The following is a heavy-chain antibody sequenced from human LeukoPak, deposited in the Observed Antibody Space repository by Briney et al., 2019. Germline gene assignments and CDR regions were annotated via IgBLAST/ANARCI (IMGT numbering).Heavy chain of an antibody. CDR1: GYPFDTSG. CDR3: AREINGAFDY. Sequence: ASVKVSCKAAGYPFDTSGINWVRQAPGQGLEWLGWISAYNGNTVFGQKVQGRFTMSTDASTTTAYLEMTGLTSDDTAVYYCAREINGAFDYWGQGTVVTVSS. D-gene: IGHD3-10*01. J-gene: IGHJ4*02. CDR2: ISAYNGNT. V-gene: IGHV1-18*01.